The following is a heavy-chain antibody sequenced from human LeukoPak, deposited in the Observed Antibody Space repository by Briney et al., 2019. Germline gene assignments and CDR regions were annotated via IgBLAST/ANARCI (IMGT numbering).Heavy chain of an antibody. J-gene: IGHJ4*02. V-gene: IGHV3-30-3*01. Sequence: GGSLRLSCAASGFTFSSYAMHWVRQAPGKGLEWLAVISYDGSNKYYADSVKGRFTISRDNSKNTLYLQMNSLRAEDTAVYYCARVFLRYCFDYWSQGTLVTVSS. CDR3: ARVFLRYCFDY. CDR2: ISYDGSNK. D-gene: IGHD3-3*01. CDR1: GFTFSSYA.